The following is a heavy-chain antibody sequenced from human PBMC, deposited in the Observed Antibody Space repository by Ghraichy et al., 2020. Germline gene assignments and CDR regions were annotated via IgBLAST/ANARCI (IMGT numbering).Heavy chain of an antibody. V-gene: IGHV3-21*01. D-gene: IGHD6-19*01. J-gene: IGHJ6*02. CDR2: ISSSSSYI. Sequence: GESLNISCAASGFTFSSYSMNWVRQAPGKGLEWVSSISSSSSYIYYADSVKGRFTISRDNAKNSLYLQMNSLRAEDTAVYYCARDRGRYSSGWYGGMDVWGQGTTVTVSS. CDR1: GFTFSSYS. CDR3: ARDRGRYSSGWYGGMDV.